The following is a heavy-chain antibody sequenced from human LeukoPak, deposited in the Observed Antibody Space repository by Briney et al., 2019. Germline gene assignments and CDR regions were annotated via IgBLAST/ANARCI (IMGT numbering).Heavy chain of an antibody. Sequence: PGGSLRLSCAASGYTFSSHWMHWVRQAPGKGLVWVSRINTDGTTTTYADSVKGRFTISRDNAKNTLYLQMDSLRAEDTAVYYCARDLLAATGWWGQGTLVTVSS. CDR1: GYTFSSHW. D-gene: IGHD6-13*01. J-gene: IGHJ4*02. CDR2: INTDGTTT. CDR3: ARDLLAATGW. V-gene: IGHV3-74*01.